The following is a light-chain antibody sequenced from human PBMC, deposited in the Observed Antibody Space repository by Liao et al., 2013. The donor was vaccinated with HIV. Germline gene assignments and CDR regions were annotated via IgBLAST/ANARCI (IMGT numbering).Light chain of an antibody. CDR3: QAWDSSTHWV. V-gene: IGLV3-21*01. J-gene: IGLJ3*02. Sequence: SYELTQPPSVSVAPGKTARITCGGNNIGSKSVHWYQQKPGQAPVLVIYYDSDRPSGIPERFSGSNSGNTATLTISGTQAMDEADYYCQAWDSSTHWVFGGGTKLTVL. CDR2: YDS. CDR1: NIGSKS.